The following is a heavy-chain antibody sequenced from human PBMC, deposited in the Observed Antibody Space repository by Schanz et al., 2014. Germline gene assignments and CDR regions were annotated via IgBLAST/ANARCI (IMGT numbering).Heavy chain of an antibody. CDR2: ISYHGSER. CDR1: GFSFSDYG. Sequence: QVQLVESGGGVVQPGRSLRLSCAGSGFSFSDYGMHWVRQAPGRGLEWVAVISYHGSERYYADSVKGRFTISRDNSKNALYPQMNSLRTEDTAVYFCAKDQVTTLSRFGYYYGMDVWGQGTTVTVSS. V-gene: IGHV3-30*18. J-gene: IGHJ6*02. D-gene: IGHD4-4*01. CDR3: AKDQVTTLSRFGYYYGMDV.